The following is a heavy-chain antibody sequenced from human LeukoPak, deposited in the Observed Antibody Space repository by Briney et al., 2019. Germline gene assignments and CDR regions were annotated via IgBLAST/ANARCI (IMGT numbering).Heavy chain of an antibody. Sequence: GSSLRLSCAASGFTFSSYSMNWVRQAPGKGLEWVSSISSSSSYIYYADSVKGRFTISRDNAKNSLYLQMNSLRAEDTAIYYCAKIHQNRVVVGAKGAFDIWGQGTVVTVSS. CDR1: GFTFSSYS. D-gene: IGHD2-15*01. J-gene: IGHJ3*02. V-gene: IGHV3-21*04. CDR3: AKIHQNRVVVGAKGAFDI. CDR2: ISSSSSYI.